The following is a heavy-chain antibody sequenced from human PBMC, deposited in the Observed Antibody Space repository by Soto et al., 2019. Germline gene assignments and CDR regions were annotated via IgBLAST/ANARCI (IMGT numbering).Heavy chain of an antibody. J-gene: IGHJ4*02. CDR1: GGTFSSYT. CDR3: ARVGQLWKPSYFDY. D-gene: IGHD5-18*01. Sequence: GASVKVSCKASGGTFSSYTISWVRQAPGQGLEWMGRIIPILGIANYAQKFQGRVTITADKSTSTAYMELSSLRSEDTAVYYCARVGQLWKPSYFDYWGQGTLVTVSS. V-gene: IGHV1-69*02. CDR2: IIPILGIA.